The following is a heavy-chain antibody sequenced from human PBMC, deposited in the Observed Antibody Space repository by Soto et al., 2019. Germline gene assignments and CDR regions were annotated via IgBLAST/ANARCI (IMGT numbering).Heavy chain of an antibody. D-gene: IGHD2-15*01. CDR1: GCTFSSYT. CDR3: ARALGYCSGGSCLHYYYYYMDV. J-gene: IGHJ6*03. V-gene: IGHV1-69*02. CDR2: IIPILGIA. Sequence: SVKVSCKASGCTFSSYTISWVRQAPGQGLEWMGRIIPILGIANYAQKFQGRVTITADKSTSTAYMELSSLRSEDTAVYYCARALGYCSGGSCLHYYYYYMDVWGKGTTVTVSS.